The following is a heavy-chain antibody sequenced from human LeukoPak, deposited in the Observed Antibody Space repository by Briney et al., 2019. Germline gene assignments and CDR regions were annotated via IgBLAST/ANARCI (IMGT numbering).Heavy chain of an antibody. V-gene: IGHV3-7*04. CDR2: IKQDGSEK. CDR1: GFTFSSYW. J-gene: IGHJ4*02. Sequence: GGSLRLSCAASGFTFSSYWMSWVRQAPGKGLEWVVKIKQDGSEKNHVDSVKGRFTISRDNAKNSLYLQMNSLRAEDSALYYCARGLVVAAGIDYWGQGALVTVSS. D-gene: IGHD2-2*01. CDR3: ARGLVVAAGIDY.